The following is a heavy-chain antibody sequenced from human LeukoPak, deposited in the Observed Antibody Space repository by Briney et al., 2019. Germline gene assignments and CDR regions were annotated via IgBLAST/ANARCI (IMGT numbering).Heavy chain of an antibody. CDR1: GYTFTGYY. CDR2: INPNSGCT. J-gene: IGHJ4*02. V-gene: IGHV1-2*02. D-gene: IGHD3-22*01. Sequence: ASVKVSCKASGYTFTGYYMHWVRQAPGQGLELMGWINPNSGCTNYAQKFQGRVTMTRDTSISTAYMELSRLRSDDTAVYYCARGEYYYDSSGYYVGGQYYFDYWGQGTLVTVSS. CDR3: ARGEYYYDSSGYYVGGQYYFDY.